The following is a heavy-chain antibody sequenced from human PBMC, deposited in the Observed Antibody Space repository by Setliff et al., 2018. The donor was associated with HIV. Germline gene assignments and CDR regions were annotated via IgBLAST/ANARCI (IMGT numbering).Heavy chain of an antibody. D-gene: IGHD2-2*01. V-gene: IGHV5-51*01. Sequence: GESLKISCKGSGYSFTSYWIGWVRQVPGKGLEWMGIIYPTDSDTRYSPSFQGQVTISADTSISTAYLQWSSLKASDTAVYYCSRASDPSHRMPPTNYYYYMDVWGKGTKVTVSS. J-gene: IGHJ6*03. CDR2: IYPTDSDT. CDR3: SRASDPSHRMPPTNYYYYMDV. CDR1: GYSFTSYW.